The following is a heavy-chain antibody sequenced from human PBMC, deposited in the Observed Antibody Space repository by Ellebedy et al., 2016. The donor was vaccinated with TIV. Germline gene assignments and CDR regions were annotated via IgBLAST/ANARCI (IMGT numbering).Heavy chain of an antibody. V-gene: IGHV1-69*13. Sequence: AASVKVSCKASGGTFSSYAISWVRQAPGQGLEWMGWISAYNGNTNYAQKFQGRVTITADESTSTAYMELSSLRSEDTAVYYCARASGSYYYYGMDVWGQGTTVTVSS. CDR2: ISAYNGNT. J-gene: IGHJ6*02. CDR1: GGTFSSYA. D-gene: IGHD1-26*01. CDR3: ARASGSYYYYGMDV.